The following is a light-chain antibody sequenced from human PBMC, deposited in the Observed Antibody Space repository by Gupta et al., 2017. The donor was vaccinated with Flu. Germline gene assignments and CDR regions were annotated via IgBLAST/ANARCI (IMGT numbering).Light chain of an antibody. V-gene: IGLV4-69*01. J-gene: IGLJ3*02. CDR1: SGHSRYA. Sequence: QLVLTHSPSASASLGASVKLTCTLSSGHSRYAIAWHQQQPEKGPRYLMKLNSDGSHSKGDGIPDRFSGSSSGAERYLTISSLQSEDEADYYCQTWGTGIQVFGGGTKLTVL. CDR3: QTWGTGIQV. CDR2: LNSDGSH.